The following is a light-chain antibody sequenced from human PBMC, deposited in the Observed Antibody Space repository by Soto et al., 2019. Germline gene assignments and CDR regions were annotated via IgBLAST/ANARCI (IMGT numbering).Light chain of an antibody. CDR3: QQRSNLSVT. V-gene: IGKV3-11*01. Sequence: EIVLTQSPATLSLSPGERATLSCRASQSVSSYLAWYQQKPGQAPGLLIYDASNRATGIPARFSGSGSGTDFPPTHRSLGPEDFSVYYRQQRSNLSVTFGQGTKVEIK. J-gene: IGKJ1*01. CDR1: QSVSSY. CDR2: DAS.